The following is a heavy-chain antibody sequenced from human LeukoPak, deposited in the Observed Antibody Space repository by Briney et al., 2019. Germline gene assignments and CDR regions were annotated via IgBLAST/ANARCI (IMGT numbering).Heavy chain of an antibody. V-gene: IGHV1-69*05. D-gene: IGHD3-22*01. Sequence: SVKVSCKASGGTFSSYAISRVRQAPGQGPEWMGGIIPIFGTANYAQKFQGRVTITTDESTSTAYMELSSLRSEDTAVYYCARVSYYDSSGCFDYWGQGTLVTVSS. CDR2: IIPIFGTA. J-gene: IGHJ4*02. CDR1: GGTFSSYA. CDR3: ARVSYYDSSGCFDY.